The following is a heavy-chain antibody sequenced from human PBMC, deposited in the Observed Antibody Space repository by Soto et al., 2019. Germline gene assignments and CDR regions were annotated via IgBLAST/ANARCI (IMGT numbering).Heavy chain of an antibody. CDR3: AKGVLSFHYGMEV. D-gene: IGHD3-10*01. J-gene: IGHJ6*02. CDR2: ISSTAGSTS. CDR1: GFTCNTYP. Sequence: TGGSRRLSWATSGFTCNTYPMTWVRQAPGKGLEWVSSISSTAGSTSSYADSVKGRFAISRDFSDNTVYLQMNNLRVDDTAVYFCAKGVLSFHYGMEVWGQGTTVTVSS. V-gene: IGHV3-23*01.